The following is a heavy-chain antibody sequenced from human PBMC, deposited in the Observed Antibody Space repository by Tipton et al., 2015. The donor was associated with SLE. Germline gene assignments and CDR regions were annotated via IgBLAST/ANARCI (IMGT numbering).Heavy chain of an antibody. V-gene: IGHV3-23*01. J-gene: IGHJ4*02. D-gene: IGHD6-13*01. CDR2: ISGSGGST. CDR3: ARSSSWYTSAFDY. Sequence: SLRLSCAASGFTFSSYAMSWVRQAPGKGLEWVSAISGSGGSTYYADSVKGRFTISRDNAKNSLFLQMNSLRAEDTAVYYCARSSSWYTSAFDYWGQGTLVTVSS. CDR1: GFTFSSYA.